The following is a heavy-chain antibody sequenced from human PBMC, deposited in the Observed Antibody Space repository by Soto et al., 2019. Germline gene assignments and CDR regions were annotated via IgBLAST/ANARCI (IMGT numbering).Heavy chain of an antibody. V-gene: IGHV1-3*01. J-gene: IGHJ6*02. Sequence: QVQLVQSGAEVKKPGASVKVSCKASGYTFTSYAMHWVRQAPGQRLEWMGWINAGNGNTKYSQKFQGRVTITRDTSASTAYMELSSLRSEDTAVYYGARGGFITWNDFYYYSYGMDVWGQGTTVTVSS. CDR3: ARGGFITWNDFYYYSYGMDV. CDR2: INAGNGNT. D-gene: IGHD1-1*01. CDR1: GYTFTSYA.